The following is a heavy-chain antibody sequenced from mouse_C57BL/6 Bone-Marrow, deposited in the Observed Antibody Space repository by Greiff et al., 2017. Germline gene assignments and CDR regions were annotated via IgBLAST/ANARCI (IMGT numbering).Heavy chain of an antibody. V-gene: IGHV1-81*01. J-gene: IGHJ2*01. CDR1: GYTFTSYG. CDR2: IYPRSGNT. CDR3: AAWPTIVTYFDY. D-gene: IGHD2-5*01. Sequence: VMLVESGAELARPGASVKLSCKASGYTFTSYGISWVKQRTGQGLEWIGEIYPRSGNTYYNEKFKGKATLTADKSSSTAYMELRSLTSEDSAVYFCAAWPTIVTYFDYWGQGTTLTVSS.